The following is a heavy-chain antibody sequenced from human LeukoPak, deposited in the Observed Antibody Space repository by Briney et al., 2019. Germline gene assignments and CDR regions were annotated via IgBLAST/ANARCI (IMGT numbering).Heavy chain of an antibody. V-gene: IGHV4-61*02. CDR2: IYTSGST. D-gene: IGHD6-13*01. CDR1: GGSISSGSYY. J-gene: IGHJ5*02. CDR3: ARGRYSSSWYRNLDNWFDP. Sequence: PSETLSLTCTVSGGSISSGSYYWSWIRQPAGKGLEWIGRIYTSGSTNYNPSLKSRVTISVDTSKNQFSLKLSSVTAADTAVYYCARGRYSSSWYRNLDNWFDPWGQGTLVTVSS.